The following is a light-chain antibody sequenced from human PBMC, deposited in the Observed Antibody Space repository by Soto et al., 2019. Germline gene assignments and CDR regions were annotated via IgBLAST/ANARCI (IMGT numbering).Light chain of an antibody. J-gene: IGKJ5*01. Sequence: IHMTQSPSCLSASVVDRVTTGFQATQDIRKYLNWYQQKPGKAPKLLIYDASSLETGVPSRFSGSGSGTDFTLTISILQPEDFATYYCQQYHNLPLIFGQGTRLEIK. CDR2: DAS. CDR1: QDIRKY. V-gene: IGKV1-33*01. CDR3: QQYHNLPLI.